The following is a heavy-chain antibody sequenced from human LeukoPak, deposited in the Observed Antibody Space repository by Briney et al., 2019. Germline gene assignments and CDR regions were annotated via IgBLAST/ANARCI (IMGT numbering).Heavy chain of an antibody. CDR1: SGSITGYY. J-gene: IGHJ3*01. CDR2: VHFSGTT. D-gene: IGHD4-11*01. V-gene: IGHV4-59*01. Sequence: PSETLSLTCTVSSGSITGYYWSWLRQPPGRGLEWIGYVHFSGTTSFNPSLKSRVTISVDTSKNQFSLRLSSMTAADTAVYYCAREQYLAYDVFGFWGQGTMVTVSS. CDR3: AREQYLAYDVFGF.